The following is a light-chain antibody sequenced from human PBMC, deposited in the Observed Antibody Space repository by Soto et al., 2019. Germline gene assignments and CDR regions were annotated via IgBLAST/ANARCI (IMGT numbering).Light chain of an antibody. Sequence: QLVLTQSPSASASLGASVKLTCTLSSGHSSYAIAWHQQQPEKGPRYLMKLNSDGSHSKGDGIPDRFSGSSSGAERYLTIPSLQAEDEADYYRQTWGTGIQVFGGGTKLTVL. CDR3: QTWGTGIQV. CDR2: LNSDGSH. V-gene: IGLV4-69*01. J-gene: IGLJ2*01. CDR1: SGHSSYA.